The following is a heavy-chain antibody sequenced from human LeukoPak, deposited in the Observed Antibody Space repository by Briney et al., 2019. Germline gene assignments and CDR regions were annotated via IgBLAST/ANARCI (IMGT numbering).Heavy chain of an antibody. CDR1: GFTFSNYA. D-gene: IGHD1-26*01. J-gene: IGHJ4*02. Sequence: PGXXXXLSCAVSGFTFSNYALSWVRQSPGKGLEWVSTIIGSGDSTAYADSVKGRFTISRDNSKNTLFLQMNSLRAEDTALYYCAKERRETSGSYYGTFDYWGRGTLVTVSS. CDR3: AKERRETSGSYYGTFDY. V-gene: IGHV3-23*01. CDR2: IIGSGDST.